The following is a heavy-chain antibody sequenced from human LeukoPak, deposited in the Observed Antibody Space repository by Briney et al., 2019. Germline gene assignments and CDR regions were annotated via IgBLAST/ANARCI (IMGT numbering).Heavy chain of an antibody. Sequence: PGGSLRLSCAASGFTFSDYGINWIRQPPGKGLEWIGTIYYTGSTYYNPSLKSRVTISVDTSKNQFSLKLSSVTAADTAVYYCARQPTAPDYWGQGTLVTVSS. CDR3: ARQPTAPDY. D-gene: IGHD4-11*01. CDR1: GFTFSDYG. V-gene: IGHV4-39*01. J-gene: IGHJ4*02. CDR2: IYYTGST.